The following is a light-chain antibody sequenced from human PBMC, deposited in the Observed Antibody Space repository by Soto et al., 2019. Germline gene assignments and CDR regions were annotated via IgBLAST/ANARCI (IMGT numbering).Light chain of an antibody. Sequence: AIRMTQSPSPFSASTGDRVTITCRASQGISSYLAWYQQKPGKAPKLLIYAASTLQSGVPSRFSGSGSGTDFTLTLSCLQSEDFATYYCQQYYSYPRTFGQGTKLEIK. V-gene: IGKV1-8*01. CDR2: AAS. J-gene: IGKJ2*01. CDR3: QQYYSYPRT. CDR1: QGISSY.